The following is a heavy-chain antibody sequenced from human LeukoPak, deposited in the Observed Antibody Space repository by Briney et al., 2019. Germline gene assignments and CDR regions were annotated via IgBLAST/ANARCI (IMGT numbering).Heavy chain of an antibody. V-gene: IGHV3-7*01. CDR2: IKEDGSQQ. J-gene: IGHJ4*02. Sequence: GGSLKLSCEASGFTFSNYWMSWVRQAPGKGLEWVATIKEDGSQQDYVDSLKGRFTISRDNSKNTLYLQMNSLRAEDTAVYYCAKEGYSYGYGEFDYWGQGTLVTVSS. CDR3: AKEGYSYGYGEFDY. D-gene: IGHD5-18*01. CDR1: GFTFSNYW.